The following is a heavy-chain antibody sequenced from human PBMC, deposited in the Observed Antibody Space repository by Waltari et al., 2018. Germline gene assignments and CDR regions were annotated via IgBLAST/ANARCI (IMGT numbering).Heavy chain of an antibody. CDR3: GRAIAAEIYYLYGVDV. D-gene: IGHD6-13*01. V-gene: IGHV1-2*04. J-gene: IGHJ6*02. CDR1: GYPFTGYY. CDR2: INANLGGP. Sequence: QVQLVQSGAEVKKPGASVKVACKASGYPFTGYYIHWVRQAPGQGLEWMGWINANLGGPNHAPKFQGWVTMTRDTSISTAYMELSRRGSDDTAVYYCGRAIAAEIYYLYGVDVGGQGTTVTVTS.